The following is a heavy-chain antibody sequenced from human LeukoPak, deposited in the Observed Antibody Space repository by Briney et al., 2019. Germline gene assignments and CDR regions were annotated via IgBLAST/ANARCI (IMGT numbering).Heavy chain of an antibody. CDR2: ISGSGSST. CDR3: AKEGSSAWHYYFDY. J-gene: IGHJ4*02. V-gene: IGHV3-23*01. D-gene: IGHD6-19*01. Sequence: TGGSLRLSCVASGFTFSSYAMTWVRQAPGKALEWVSAISGSGSSTYYTGSVKGRFTISRDNSKNTLYLQMNTLRAEDTAVYYCAKEGSSAWHYYFDYWGQGTLVTVSS. CDR1: GFTFSSYA.